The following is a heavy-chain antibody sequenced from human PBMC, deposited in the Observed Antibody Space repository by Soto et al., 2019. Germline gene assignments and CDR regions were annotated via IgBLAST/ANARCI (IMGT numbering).Heavy chain of an antibody. CDR2: IWYDGSNK. Sequence: QVQLVESGGGVVQPGRSLRLSCAASGFTFSSYGMHWVRQAPGKGLEWVAVIWYDGSNKYYADSVKGRFTISRDNSKNCXYLQVNSRRAEDTAVYYCARDNSSSWYGQTNWFDPWGQGTLVTVSS. CDR3: ARDNSSSWYGQTNWFDP. D-gene: IGHD6-13*01. V-gene: IGHV3-33*01. CDR1: GFTFSSYG. J-gene: IGHJ5*02.